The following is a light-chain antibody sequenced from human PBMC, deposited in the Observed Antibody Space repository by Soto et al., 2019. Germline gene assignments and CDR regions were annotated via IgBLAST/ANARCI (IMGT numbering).Light chain of an antibody. CDR3: QQYIRWPLT. CDR2: DAS. J-gene: IGKJ4*01. CDR1: QDVSSK. Sequence: EMVVTQSPATLSVSPGERVTLSCRTSQDVSSKLAWYQQKPGQPPSLLIYDASTMATGTPARFSGSGSGTEFTLAVSSLQSKDYALYFCQQYIRWPLTFGGGTKVDIK. V-gene: IGKV3D-15*01.